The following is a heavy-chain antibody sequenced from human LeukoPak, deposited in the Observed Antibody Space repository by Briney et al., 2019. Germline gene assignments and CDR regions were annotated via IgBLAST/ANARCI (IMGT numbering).Heavy chain of an antibody. Sequence: PSETLSLTCAVYGGSFSGCYWSWIRQPPGKGLEWIGEINHSGSTNYNPSLKSRVTISVDTSKNEFSLKLSSVTAADTAVYYCARGRKGYYGHYYYYYMDVWGKGTTVTVSS. CDR3: ARGRKGYYGHYYYYYMDV. J-gene: IGHJ6*03. V-gene: IGHV4-34*01. CDR1: GGSFSGCY. D-gene: IGHD3-10*01. CDR2: INHSGST.